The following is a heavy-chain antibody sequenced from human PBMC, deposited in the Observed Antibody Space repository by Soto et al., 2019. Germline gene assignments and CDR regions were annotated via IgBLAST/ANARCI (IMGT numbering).Heavy chain of an antibody. CDR2: ISGSGSTI. CDR3: AREGSGWDFDN. CDR1: GFTFSDHY. J-gene: IGHJ4*02. V-gene: IGHV3-11*01. D-gene: IGHD6-19*01. Sequence: GGSLRVSCEASGFTFSDHYMTWIRQAPGKGLEWVAKISGSGSTIYYADSVKGRFTVSGDNAKNSLYLQMDSLRPDDTAVYYCAREGSGWDFDNWGQGTPVTVSS.